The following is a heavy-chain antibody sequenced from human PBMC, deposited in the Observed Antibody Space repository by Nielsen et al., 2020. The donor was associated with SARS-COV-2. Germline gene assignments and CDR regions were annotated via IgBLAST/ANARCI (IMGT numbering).Heavy chain of an antibody. V-gene: IGHV3-30*18. Sequence: WIRQPPGKGLEWVAVISYDGSNKYYADSVKGRFTISRDNSKNTLYLQMNSLRAEDTAVYYCAKAPYYYGMDVWGQGTTVTVSS. CDR2: ISYDGSNK. J-gene: IGHJ6*02. CDR3: AKAPYYYGMDV.